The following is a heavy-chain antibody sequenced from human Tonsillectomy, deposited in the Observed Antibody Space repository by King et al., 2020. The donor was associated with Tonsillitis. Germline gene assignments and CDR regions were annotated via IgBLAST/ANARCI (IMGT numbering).Heavy chain of an antibody. CDR1: GFTFSSYC. D-gene: IGHD2-2*01. J-gene: IGHJ4*02. CDR3: AKDEGCGLGYCSSTSYFDY. CDR2: ISYDGSKK. V-gene: IGHV3-30*18. Sequence: VQLVESGGGVVQPGRSLRLSCAASGFTFSSYCMHWVRQAPGKGREWVAVISYDGSKKYYADSVKGRFTISRDNSKNTLYLQMNSLRAEDTAVYYCAKDEGCGLGYCSSTSYFDYWGQGTLVTVSS.